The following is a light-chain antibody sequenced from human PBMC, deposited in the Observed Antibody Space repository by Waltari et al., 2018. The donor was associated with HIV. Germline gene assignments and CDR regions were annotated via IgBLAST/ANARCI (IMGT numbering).Light chain of an antibody. CDR3: QVWDSSSDHPGVV. V-gene: IGLV3-21*02. Sequence: SYVLTQPPSVSVAPGQTARITCGGNNTGTKSVHWYQQMPGQAPVLVVYDDSDRPSGISERFSGSNSGSTATLTISRVEAGDEADYYCQVWDSSSDHPGVVFGGGTKLTAL. CDR1: NTGTKS. CDR2: DDS. J-gene: IGLJ3*02.